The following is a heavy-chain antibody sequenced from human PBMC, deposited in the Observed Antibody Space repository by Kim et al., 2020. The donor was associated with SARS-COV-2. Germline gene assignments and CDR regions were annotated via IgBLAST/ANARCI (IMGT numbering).Heavy chain of an antibody. D-gene: IGHD3-22*01. V-gene: IGHV4-39*07. Sequence: SLKSRVTISGDTSKNQFSLRLNSVSAADTAVYYCARGVSSAGTLRAWFDPWGQGTLVTVSP. CDR3: ARGVSSAGTLRAWFDP. J-gene: IGHJ5*02.